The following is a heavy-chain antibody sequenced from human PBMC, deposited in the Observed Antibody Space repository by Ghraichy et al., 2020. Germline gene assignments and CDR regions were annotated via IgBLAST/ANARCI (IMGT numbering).Heavy chain of an antibody. J-gene: IGHJ2*01. D-gene: IGHD3-16*02. Sequence: SETLSLTCAVYGGSFSGYYWSWIRQPPGKGLEWIGEINHSGSTNYNPSLKSRVTISVDTSKNQFSLKLSSVTAADTAVYYCARERGVSPPGIVWYFDLWGRGTLVTVSS. CDR3: ARERGVSPPGIVWYFDL. CDR1: GGSFSGYY. CDR2: INHSGST. V-gene: IGHV4-34*01.